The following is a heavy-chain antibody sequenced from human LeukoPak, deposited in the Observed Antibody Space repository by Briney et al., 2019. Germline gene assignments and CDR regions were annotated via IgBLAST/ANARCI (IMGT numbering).Heavy chain of an antibody. Sequence: SETLSLTCTVSGGSISSYYWSRIRQPPGKGLEWIGDIYYSGSTNYNPSLKSRVTISVDTSKNQFSLKLSSVTAADTAVYYCARDQDIVVVVAATKRLYYYGMDVWGQGTTVTVSS. D-gene: IGHD2-15*01. J-gene: IGHJ6*02. CDR1: GGSISSYY. CDR2: IYYSGST. CDR3: ARDQDIVVVVAATKRLYYYGMDV. V-gene: IGHV4-59*01.